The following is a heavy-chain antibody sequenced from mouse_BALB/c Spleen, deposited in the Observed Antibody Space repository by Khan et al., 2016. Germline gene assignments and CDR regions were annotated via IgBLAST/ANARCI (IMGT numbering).Heavy chain of an antibody. V-gene: IGHV14-4*02. J-gene: IGHJ2*01. CDR2: IDPEDGAT. D-gene: IGHD2-1*01. Sequence: VRLQQSGAELVRSGASVRLSCTASGFNIKDYYIHWVKQRPEQGLEWIGWIDPEDGATENAPKIQGKATMTADTSSNTAYLQLSMLTSEDTAVYYCNAVYYGNYIYFDYWGQGTTLTVSS. CDR1: GFNIKDYY. CDR3: NAVYYGNYIYFDY.